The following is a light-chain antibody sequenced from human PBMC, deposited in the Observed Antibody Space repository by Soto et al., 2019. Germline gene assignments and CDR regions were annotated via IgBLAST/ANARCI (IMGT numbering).Light chain of an antibody. V-gene: IGKV3D-20*01. J-gene: IGKJ5*01. Sequence: EIVLTQSPATLSLSPGERATLSGGASQSFSSSYLAWYQQKPGLAPRLLIYDASSRATGIPDRFSGSGSGTDFTLTISRLEPEDFAVYYCQQYGSSPSITFGQGTRLEIK. CDR1: QSFSSSY. CDR2: DAS. CDR3: QQYGSSPSIT.